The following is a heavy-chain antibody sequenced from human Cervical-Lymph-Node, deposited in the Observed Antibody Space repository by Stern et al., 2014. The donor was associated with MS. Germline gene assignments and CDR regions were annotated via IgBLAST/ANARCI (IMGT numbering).Heavy chain of an antibody. CDR3: ARVPIAVAGTAPDY. V-gene: IGHV4-59*01. CDR1: GGSISSYY. J-gene: IGHJ4*02. CDR2: IYYSGST. Sequence: QLQLQESGPGLVKPSETLSLTCTVSGGSISSYYWSWIRQPPGKGLEWIGYIYYSGSTNYNPSLKSRVTISVDTSKNQFSLKLSSVTAADTAVYYCARVPIAVAGTAPDYWGQGTLVTVSS. D-gene: IGHD6-19*01.